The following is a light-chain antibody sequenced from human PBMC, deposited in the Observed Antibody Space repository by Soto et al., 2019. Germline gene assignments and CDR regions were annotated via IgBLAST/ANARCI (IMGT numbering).Light chain of an antibody. Sequence: DIQMTQSPSTLSASVGDRVTITCRASQSISSWLAWYQQKPGKAPKLLIYDASSLESGVPSRFSGSGSGTEFTLTISSLQPDDFATYFCQQAFSAEWTFGQGTKV. V-gene: IGKV1-5*01. CDR1: QSISSW. CDR2: DAS. CDR3: QQAFSAEWT. J-gene: IGKJ1*01.